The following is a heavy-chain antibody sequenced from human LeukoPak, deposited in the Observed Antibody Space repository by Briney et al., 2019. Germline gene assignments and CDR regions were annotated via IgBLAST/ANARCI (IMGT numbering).Heavy chain of an antibody. D-gene: IGHD6-13*01. CDR3: ARAQSLTAPAGTFANS. Sequence: ASVKVSCKASGYTFTGHFLHWVRRAPGQGFEWMGWINPNGGGTYYTQRFQGRVTMTRDTSISTAYMELSSLRSDDTAVYYCARAQSLTAPAGTFANSWGQGTLVTVSS. J-gene: IGHJ4*02. CDR2: INPNGGGT. CDR1: GYTFTGHF. V-gene: IGHV1-2*02.